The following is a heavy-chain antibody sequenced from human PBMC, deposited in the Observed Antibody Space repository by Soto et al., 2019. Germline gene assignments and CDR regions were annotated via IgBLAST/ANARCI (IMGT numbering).Heavy chain of an antibody. V-gene: IGHV4-30-4*01. CDR2: IYYTGNA. Sequence: QVQLQESGPGLVKPSQTLSLTCTVSGGSISSCDHYWGWIRQPPGQGLEWIGYIYYTGNAYYNPALKSRVTISLDTSKNQFSLMLNSVTAADTAVYFCARARDCSAGRSYAFNWFDPWGQGTLVTVSS. CDR3: ARARDCSAGRSYAFNWFDP. J-gene: IGHJ5*02. CDR1: GGSISSCDHY. D-gene: IGHD2-15*01.